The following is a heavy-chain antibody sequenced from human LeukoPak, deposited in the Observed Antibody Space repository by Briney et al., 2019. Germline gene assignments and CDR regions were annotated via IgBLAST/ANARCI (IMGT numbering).Heavy chain of an antibody. CDR2: INPNSGGT. CDR3: ARSTYSSSSARLWSSSWHYFDY. Sequence: ASVKVSCKASGYTFTGYYMHWVRQAPGQGLEWMGWINPNSGGTNYAQKFQGRVTMTRDTSISTAYMGLSRLRSDDTAVYYCARSTYSSSSARLWSSSWHYFDYWGQGTLVTVSS. CDR1: GYTFTGYY. J-gene: IGHJ4*02. V-gene: IGHV1-2*02. D-gene: IGHD6-6*01.